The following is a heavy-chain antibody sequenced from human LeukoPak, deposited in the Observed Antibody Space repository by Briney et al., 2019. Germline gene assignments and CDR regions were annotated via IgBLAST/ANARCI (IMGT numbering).Heavy chain of an antibody. D-gene: IGHD3-16*01. CDR2: IYYSGST. CDR3: ARHGGPYYFDY. CDR1: GXXXXSSSYY. V-gene: IGHV4-39*01. J-gene: IGHJ4*02. Sequence: EXLSLTXXXXGXXXXSSSYYWGWIRQPPRKGLEWIGSIYYSGSTYYNPSLKSRVTISLDTSKNQFSLKLSSVTAADTAVYYCARHGGPYYFDYWGQGTLVTVSS.